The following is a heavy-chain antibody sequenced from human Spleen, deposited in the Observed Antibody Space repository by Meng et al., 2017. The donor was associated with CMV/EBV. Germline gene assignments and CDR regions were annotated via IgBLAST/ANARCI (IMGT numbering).Heavy chain of an antibody. CDR3: ATGSGDFDH. J-gene: IGHJ4*02. V-gene: IGHV4-59*10. Sequence: QVQLQQWGAGLLKPSETLSLTCSVSGAPISYFYWSWIRQSAGKGLEWIGRIQSDGNTYYNPSLKSRVTVSQDTSKNQIFLRLRSVTAADTAVYYCATGSGDFDHWGQGTLVTVSS. D-gene: IGHD1-26*01. CDR2: IQSDGNT. CDR1: GAPISYFY.